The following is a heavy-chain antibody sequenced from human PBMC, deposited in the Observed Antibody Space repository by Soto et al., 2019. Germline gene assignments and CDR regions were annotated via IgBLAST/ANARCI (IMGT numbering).Heavy chain of an antibody. J-gene: IGHJ1*01. Sequence: SETLSLTCAVYGGSFSGYYWSWIRQPPGKGLEWIGEINHSGSTNYNPSLKSRVTISVDTSKNQFSLKLSSVTAADTAVYYCARSRDYGDYEEYFQHWGQGTLVTVSS. CDR1: GGSFSGYY. D-gene: IGHD4-17*01. V-gene: IGHV4-34*01. CDR2: INHSGST. CDR3: ARSRDYGDYEEYFQH.